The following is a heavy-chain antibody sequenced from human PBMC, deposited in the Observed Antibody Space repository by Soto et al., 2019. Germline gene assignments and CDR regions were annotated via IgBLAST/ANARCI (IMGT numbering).Heavy chain of an antibody. D-gene: IGHD5-12*01. V-gene: IGHV1-46*03. Sequence: ASVKVSCTASGYTFTSYYMHWVRQAPGQGLEWMGIINPSGGSTSYAQKFQGRVTMTRDTSTSTVYMELSSLRSEDTAVYYCARDYSVNIVATIEFYFDYWGQGTLVTVSS. CDR1: GYTFTSYY. J-gene: IGHJ4*02. CDR2: INPSGGST. CDR3: ARDYSVNIVATIEFYFDY.